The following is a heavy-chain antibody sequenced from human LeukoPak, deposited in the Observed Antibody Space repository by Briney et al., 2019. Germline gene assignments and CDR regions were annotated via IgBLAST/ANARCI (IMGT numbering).Heavy chain of an antibody. V-gene: IGHV3-21*01. D-gene: IGHD2-15*01. CDR2: ISSSSSYI. CDR1: GFTFSSYI. Sequence: PGWFLTLSCAASGFTFSSYIMNWVRQAPGKGLEWVSSISSSSSYIYYADSVKGRFTISRDNAKNSLYLQMNSLRAEDTAVYYCAREAVRGTGDYWGQGTLVTVSS. CDR3: AREAVRGTGDY. J-gene: IGHJ4*02.